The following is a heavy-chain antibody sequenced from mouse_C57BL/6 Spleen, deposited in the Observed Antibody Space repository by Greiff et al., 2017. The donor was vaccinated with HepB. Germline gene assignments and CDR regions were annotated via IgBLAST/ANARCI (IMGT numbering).Heavy chain of an antibody. V-gene: IGHV1-74*01. J-gene: IGHJ4*01. D-gene: IGHD4-1*02. CDR3: AINWDGDAMDY. CDR1: GYTFTSYW. Sequence: QVQLKQPGAELVKPGASVKVSCKASGYTFTSYWMHWVKQRPGQGLEWIGRIHPSDSDTNYNQKFKGKATLTVDKSSSTAYMQLSSLTSEDSAVYYCAINWDGDAMDYWGQGTSVTVSS. CDR2: IHPSDSDT.